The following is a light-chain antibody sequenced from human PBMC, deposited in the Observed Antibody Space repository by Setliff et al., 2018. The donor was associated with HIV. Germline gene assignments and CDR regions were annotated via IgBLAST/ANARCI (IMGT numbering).Light chain of an antibody. CDR3: CSYAGSYTYV. V-gene: IGLV2-11*01. J-gene: IGLJ1*01. CDR2: DVS. Sequence: QSALTQPRSMSGSPGQSVTISCTGTSSDVDAYDYVSWYQHHPGKAPKLLIYDVSERPSGVPDRFSGSKSGNTASLTISWLQAEDEADYYCCSYAGSYTYVFGTGTKVTVL. CDR1: SSDVDAYDY.